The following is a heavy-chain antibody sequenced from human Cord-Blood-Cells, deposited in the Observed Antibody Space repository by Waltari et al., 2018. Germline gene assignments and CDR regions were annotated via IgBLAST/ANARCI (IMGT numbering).Heavy chain of an antibody. J-gene: IGHJ4*02. CDR1: GDSVSSNSAA. Sequence: QVQLQQSGPGLVKPSQTLSLTCAISGDSVSSNSAAWHWIRQAPSRGLEWQGRTYYRSKWYNDYAGSGKSRITINPDTSKKQFSLQPNCVTPEDTAVYYWARGRNYFDYWGQGTLVTVSS. CDR2: TYYRSKWYN. V-gene: IGHV6-1*01. CDR3: ARGRNYFDY.